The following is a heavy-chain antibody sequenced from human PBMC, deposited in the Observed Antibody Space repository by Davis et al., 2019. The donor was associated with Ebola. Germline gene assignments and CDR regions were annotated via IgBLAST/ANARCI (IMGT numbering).Heavy chain of an antibody. Sequence: GESLKISCATSGFIFRSYVMSWVRQAPGKGLEWVSTFGTSGDTFYADSVKGRFTISRDNSKNTLYLQMNSLRVEDTAIYYCAKGNYDSSGYWGYWFDPWGQGTLVTVSS. D-gene: IGHD3-22*01. J-gene: IGHJ5*02. CDR2: FGTSGDT. CDR3: AKGNYDSSGYWGYWFDP. CDR1: GFIFRSYV. V-gene: IGHV3-23*01.